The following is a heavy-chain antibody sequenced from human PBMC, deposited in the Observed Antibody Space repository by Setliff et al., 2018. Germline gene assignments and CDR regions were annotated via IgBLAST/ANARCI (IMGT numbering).Heavy chain of an antibody. CDR2: ISAYTGNT. CDR3: SRLVRYCTTTTCQRASGAEF. V-gene: IGHV1-18*01. CDR1: GYTFTNYG. Sequence: GASVKVSCKASGYTFTNYGINWVRQAPGQGLEWMGWISAYTGNTNYAQKLQGRVSMTTDTSTSTAYMELRSLTSDDTAVYYCSRLVRYCTTTTCQRASGAEFWGQGTLVTVS. D-gene: IGHD2-8*01. J-gene: IGHJ4*02.